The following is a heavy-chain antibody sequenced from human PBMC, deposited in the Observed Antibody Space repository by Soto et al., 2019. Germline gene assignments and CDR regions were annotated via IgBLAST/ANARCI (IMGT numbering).Heavy chain of an antibody. CDR3: ELRTGNWNPLAD. J-gene: IGHJ4*02. CDR1: GGTTSSYT. CDR2: IVPMINKV. Sequence: QVQLVQPGAEVEKPGSSVKVSCKASGGTTSSYTISWVRQSPGQGLEWMGNIVPMINKVDYAQKFQGRVTITADKSTRTVYMELSSLKSEDTAVYFCELRTGNWNPLADWGQGTLVTVSS. V-gene: IGHV1-69*02. D-gene: IGHD1-1*01.